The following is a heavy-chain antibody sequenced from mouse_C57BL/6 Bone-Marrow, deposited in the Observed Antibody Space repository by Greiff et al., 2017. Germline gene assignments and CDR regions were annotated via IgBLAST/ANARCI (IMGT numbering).Heavy chain of an antibody. CDR2: IYPGSGST. J-gene: IGHJ3*01. CDR3: AIEGIYDGYPAWFAY. CDR1: GYTFTSYW. V-gene: IGHV1-55*01. D-gene: IGHD2-3*01. Sequence: QVQLKQPGAELVKPGASVKMSCKASGYTFTSYWITWVKQRPGQGLEWIGDIYPGSGSTNYNEKFKSKATLTVDTSSSTAYMQLSSLTSEDSAVYYCAIEGIYDGYPAWFAYWGQGTLVTVSA.